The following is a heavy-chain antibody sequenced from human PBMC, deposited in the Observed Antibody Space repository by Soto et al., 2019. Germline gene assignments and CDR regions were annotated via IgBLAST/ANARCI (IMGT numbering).Heavy chain of an antibody. D-gene: IGHD3-3*01. CDR2: MNPNSGNT. Sequence: ASVKVSCKASGYTFTSYDINWVRQATGQGLEWMGWMNPNSGNTGYAQKFQGRVTMTRNTSISTAYMELSSLRSEDTAVYYCARGVFTYDFWSGYYFDYWGQGTLVTVSS. J-gene: IGHJ4*02. CDR3: ARGVFTYDFWSGYYFDY. CDR1: GYTFTSYD. V-gene: IGHV1-8*01.